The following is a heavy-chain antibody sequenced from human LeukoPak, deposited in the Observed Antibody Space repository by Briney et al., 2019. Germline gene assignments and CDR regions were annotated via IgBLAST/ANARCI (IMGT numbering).Heavy chain of an antibody. Sequence: GGSLRLSCAASGFTFSSYSMNWVRQAPGKGLEWVSSISSSSYIYYADSVKGRFTISRDNAKNSLYLQMNSLRAEDTAVYYCAKSNTDHYYMDVWGKGTTVTVSS. CDR1: GFTFSSYS. D-gene: IGHD2/OR15-2a*01. J-gene: IGHJ6*03. V-gene: IGHV3-21*04. CDR3: AKSNTDHYYMDV. CDR2: ISSSSYI.